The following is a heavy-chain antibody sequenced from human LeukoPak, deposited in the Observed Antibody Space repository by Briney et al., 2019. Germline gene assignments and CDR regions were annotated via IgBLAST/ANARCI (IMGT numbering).Heavy chain of an antibody. J-gene: IGHJ2*01. Sequence: GGSLRLSCAASGFTFSSCAMNWVRQAPGKGLEWVSAISSSDGSTYYADSVKGRFTISRDSSKNTLFLHMNTLRAEDTAIYYCAKDRTVGASYWYFDLWGRGTLVTVSS. CDR1: GFTFSSCA. V-gene: IGHV3-23*01. D-gene: IGHD1-26*01. CDR3: AKDRTVGASYWYFDL. CDR2: ISSSDGST.